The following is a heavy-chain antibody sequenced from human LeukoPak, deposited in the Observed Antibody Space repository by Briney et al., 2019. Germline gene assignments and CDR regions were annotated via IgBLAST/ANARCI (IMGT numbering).Heavy chain of an antibody. J-gene: IGHJ5*02. Sequence: KPSETLSLXCTVSGGSISSYYWSWIRQPPGKVLEWIGYIYYSGSTNYNPSLKSRVTISVDTSKNQFSLKLSSVTAADTAVYYCVRGDLAYCGGDCYSVWFDPWGQGTLVTVSS. CDR2: IYYSGST. CDR1: GGSISSYY. D-gene: IGHD2-21*01. CDR3: VRGDLAYCGGDCYSVWFDP. V-gene: IGHV4-59*01.